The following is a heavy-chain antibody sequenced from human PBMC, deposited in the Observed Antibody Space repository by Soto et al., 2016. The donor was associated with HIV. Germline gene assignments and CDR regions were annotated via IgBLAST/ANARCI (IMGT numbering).Heavy chain of an antibody. Sequence: EVQLVESGGGLVQPGESLRLSCAASGFTVSTNYMTWVRQAPGKGLEWVSVIYSGGTTDYADSVKGRFTISRDNSKNTLYLQMNSLRPEDTAVYYCARGLWVVRGVPSGMDVWGQGTTVTVSS. J-gene: IGHJ6*02. D-gene: IGHD3-10*01. CDR2: IYSGGTT. V-gene: IGHV3-66*01. CDR3: ARGLWVVRGVPSGMDV. CDR1: GFTVSTNY.